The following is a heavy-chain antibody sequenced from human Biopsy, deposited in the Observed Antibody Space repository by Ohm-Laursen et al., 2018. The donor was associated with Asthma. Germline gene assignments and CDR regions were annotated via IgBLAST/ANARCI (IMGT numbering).Heavy chain of an antibody. CDR3: ARPSPNRDILYYYYHMDV. J-gene: IGHJ6*02. CDR2: ITPTSGGT. D-gene: IGHD3-3*02. V-gene: IGHV1-2*06. CDR1: GYTVTRYA. Sequence: SSVKVSCKASGYTVTRYALNWVRQAPGQGLGWMGRITPTSGGTTYAQKFQGRVTMTRDRSISTAYMELNRLRSDDTAVYYCARPSPNRDILYYYYHMDVWGQGTTVIVSS.